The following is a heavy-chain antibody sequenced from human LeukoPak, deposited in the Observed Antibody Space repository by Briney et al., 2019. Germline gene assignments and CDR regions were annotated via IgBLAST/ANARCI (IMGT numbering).Heavy chain of an antibody. V-gene: IGHV3-23*01. Sequence: GGSLGLSCAASGFTFSSYAMSWVRQAPGKGLEWVSAISGSGGSTYYADSVKVRFTISRDNSKNTLYLQMNSLRAEDTAVYYCAKRGGIQLWPWYYFDYWGQGTLVTVSS. J-gene: IGHJ4*02. CDR2: ISGSGGST. CDR3: AKRGGIQLWPWYYFDY. CDR1: GFTFSSYA. D-gene: IGHD5-18*01.